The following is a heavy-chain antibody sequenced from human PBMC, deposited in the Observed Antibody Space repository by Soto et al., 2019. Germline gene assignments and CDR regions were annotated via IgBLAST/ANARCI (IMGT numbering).Heavy chain of an antibody. CDR3: ASEGCSSTSCYFDY. CDR2: IIPIFGTA. J-gene: IGHJ4*02. CDR1: GGTFSSYA. Sequence: QVQLVQSGAEVKKPGSSVKVSCKASGGTFSSYAISWVRQAPGQGLEWMGGIIPIFGTANYAQKFQGRVTITADESTSTAYMELSSLRSEDTVVYYCASEGCSSTSCYFDYWGQGTLVTVSS. D-gene: IGHD2-2*01. V-gene: IGHV1-69*01.